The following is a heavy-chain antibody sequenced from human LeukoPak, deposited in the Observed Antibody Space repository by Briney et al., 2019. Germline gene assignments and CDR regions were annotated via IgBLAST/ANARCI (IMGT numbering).Heavy chain of an antibody. Sequence: ASVKVSCKASGYTFTGYYMHWVRQAPGQGLEWMGRINPNSGGTNYAQKFQGRVTMTRDTSISTAYMELSRLRSDDTAVYYCARRLSRDSSGPHASGMDVWGQGTTVTVSS. CDR1: GYTFTGYY. J-gene: IGHJ6*02. D-gene: IGHD6-19*01. V-gene: IGHV1-2*06. CDR3: ARRLSRDSSGPHASGMDV. CDR2: INPNSGGT.